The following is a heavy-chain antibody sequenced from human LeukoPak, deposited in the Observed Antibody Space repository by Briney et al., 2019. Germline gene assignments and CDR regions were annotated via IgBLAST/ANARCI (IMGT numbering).Heavy chain of an antibody. CDR1: GFTFSSYA. D-gene: IGHD5-24*01. CDR3: ARTPKDGDGYNAPLDY. Sequence: PGRSLRLSCAASGFTFSSYAMHWVRQAPGKGLEWVAVISYDGSNKYYAASVKGRFTISRDNSKNTLYLQMNSLRAEDTAVYYCARTPKDGDGYNAPLDYWGQGTLVTVSS. CDR2: ISYDGSNK. V-gene: IGHV3-30*04. J-gene: IGHJ4*02.